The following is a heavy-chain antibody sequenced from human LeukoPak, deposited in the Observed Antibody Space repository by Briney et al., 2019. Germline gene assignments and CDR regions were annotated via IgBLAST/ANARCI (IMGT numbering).Heavy chain of an antibody. V-gene: IGHV3-20*04. Sequence: GGSLRLSCAASGFTFDDYGMTWVRQAPGKGLEWVSGITYNGGSTGYADSVKGRFTVSRDNAKNSLYLQMNSLRAEDTALYYCARRGNSHGSEYWGQRTPVTVSS. J-gene: IGHJ4*02. CDR2: ITYNGGST. CDR1: GFTFDDYG. CDR3: ARRGNSHGSEY. D-gene: IGHD5-18*01.